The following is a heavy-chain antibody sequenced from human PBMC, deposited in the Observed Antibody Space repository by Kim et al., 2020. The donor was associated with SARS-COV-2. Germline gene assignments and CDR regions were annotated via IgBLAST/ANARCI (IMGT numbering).Heavy chain of an antibody. CDR1: GGSISSSNW. V-gene: IGHV4-4*02. J-gene: IGHJ4*02. Sequence: SETLSLTCAVSGGSISSSNWWSWVRQPPGKGLEWIGEIYHSGSTNYNPSLKRRVTISVDKSKNQFSLKLSSVTAADTAVYYCARDQRSLVVYGYYFDYWGQGTLVTVSS. CDR3: ARDQRSLVVYGYYFDY. D-gene: IGHD2-8*02. CDR2: IYHSGST.